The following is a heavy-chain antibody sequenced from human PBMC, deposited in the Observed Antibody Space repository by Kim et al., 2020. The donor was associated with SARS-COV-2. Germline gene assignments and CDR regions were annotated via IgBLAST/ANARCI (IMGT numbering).Heavy chain of an antibody. V-gene: IGHV4-4*02. Sequence: SETLSLTCTVSGVSITSATWWTWVRQPPGKGLEWIGELFPSGTTNYNPSLNRRVTISVDKTKNHFSMHLNSVTAADTAVYYCSGSAGWYRFDYCCQGP. D-gene: IGHD6-19*01. CDR3: SGSAGWYRFDY. CDR1: GVSITSATW. CDR2: LFPSGTT. J-gene: IGHJ4*02.